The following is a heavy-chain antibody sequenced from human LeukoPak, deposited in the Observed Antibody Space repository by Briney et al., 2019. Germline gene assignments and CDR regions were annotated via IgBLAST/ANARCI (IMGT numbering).Heavy chain of an antibody. CDR1: GGSFSGYY. CDR2: INHSGST. D-gene: IGHD3-10*01. J-gene: IGHJ4*02. V-gene: IGHV4-34*01. CDR3: ARGLGLHYYGSGSSHRPLDY. Sequence: PSETLSLTCAVYGGSFSGYYWSWIRQPPGEGLEWIGEINHSGSTNYNPSLKSRVTISVDTSKNQFSLKLSSVTAADTAVYYCARGLGLHYYGSGSSHRPLDYWGQGTLVTVSS.